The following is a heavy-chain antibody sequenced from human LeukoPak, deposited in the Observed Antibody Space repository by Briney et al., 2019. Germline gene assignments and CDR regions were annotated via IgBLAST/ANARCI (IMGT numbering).Heavy chain of an antibody. V-gene: IGHV4-30-2*01. CDR1: GGSISSGGYS. CDR3: ARVGEPKLNYYFDY. J-gene: IGHJ4*02. Sequence: PSETLSLTCAVSGGSISSGGYSWSWIRQPPGKGLEWIGYIYHSGSTYYNPSLKSRVTISVDTSKNQFSLKLSSVTAADTAVYYCARVGEPKLNYYFDYWGQGTLVTVSS. D-gene: IGHD1-26*01. CDR2: IYHSGST.